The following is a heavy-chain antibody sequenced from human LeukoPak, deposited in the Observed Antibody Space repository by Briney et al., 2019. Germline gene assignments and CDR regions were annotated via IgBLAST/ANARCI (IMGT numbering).Heavy chain of an antibody. V-gene: IGHV3-74*01. J-gene: IGHJ4*02. CDR2: MNGDGSST. D-gene: IGHD3-10*01. Sequence: PGGSLRLSCAASGFTFSSSWMHWVRQAPGKGLVWVSRMNGDGSSTNYADSVKGRFTISRDNAKNTVYLQMNSLRVEDTDVYYCASPRSRGYFDYWGQGTLVTVSS. CDR3: ASPRSRGYFDY. CDR1: GFTFSSSW.